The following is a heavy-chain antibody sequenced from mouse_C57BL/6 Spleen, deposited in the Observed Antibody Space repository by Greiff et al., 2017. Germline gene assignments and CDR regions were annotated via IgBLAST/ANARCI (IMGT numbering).Heavy chain of an antibody. CDR3: ARSDWDVSYAMDY. V-gene: IGHV1-7*01. CDR2: INPSSGYT. J-gene: IGHJ4*01. CDR1: GYTFTSYW. D-gene: IGHD4-1*01. Sequence: QVQLQQSGAELAKPGASVKLSCKASGYTFTSYWMHWVKQRPGQGLEWIGYINPSSGYTKYNQKFKDKATLTADKSSSTAYMQLSSLTYEDSAVYYCARSDWDVSYAMDYWGQGTSVTVSS.